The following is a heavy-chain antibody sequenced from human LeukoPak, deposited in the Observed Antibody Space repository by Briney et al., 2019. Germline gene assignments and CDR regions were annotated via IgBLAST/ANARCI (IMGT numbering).Heavy chain of an antibody. V-gene: IGHV4-4*07. CDR3: ARVLGWAGFDY. J-gene: IGHJ4*02. CDR1: GGSLSSFY. CDR2: IYSSGST. Sequence: SETLSLTCTVSGGSLSSFYWSWFRQPAGKGLEWIGRIYSSGSTNYNPSLKSRLTMSVGTSKNQFSLRLTSVTAADTAVYYCARVLGWAGFDYWGQGTLVTVSS. D-gene: IGHD6-19*01.